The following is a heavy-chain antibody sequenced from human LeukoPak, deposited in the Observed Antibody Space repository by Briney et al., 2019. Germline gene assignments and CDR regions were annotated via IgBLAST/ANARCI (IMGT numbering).Heavy chain of an antibody. CDR3: AVQLRGFGEASSFYFDY. J-gene: IGHJ4*02. D-gene: IGHD3-10*01. Sequence: SETLSLTCTVSGGSISSGSYYWSWIRQPAGKGLEWIGGIYTSGSTNYNPSLKSRVTISVDTSKNQFSLKLSSVTAADTAVYYCAVQLRGFGEASSFYFDYWGQGTLVTVSS. V-gene: IGHV4-61*02. CDR1: GGSISSGSYY. CDR2: IYTSGST.